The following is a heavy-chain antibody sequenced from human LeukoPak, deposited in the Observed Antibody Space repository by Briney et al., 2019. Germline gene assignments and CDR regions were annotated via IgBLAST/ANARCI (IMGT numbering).Heavy chain of an antibody. CDR2: ISGSGGST. CDR3: AKERFLEWLSRGITDY. V-gene: IGHV3-23*01. Sequence: GGSLRLSCAASGFTFSSYAMSWVRQAPGKGLEWVSAISGSGGSTYYAGSVKGRFTISRDNSKNTLYLQMNSLRAEDTAVYYCAKERFLEWLSRGITDYWGQGTLVTVSS. J-gene: IGHJ4*02. D-gene: IGHD3-3*01. CDR1: GFTFSSYA.